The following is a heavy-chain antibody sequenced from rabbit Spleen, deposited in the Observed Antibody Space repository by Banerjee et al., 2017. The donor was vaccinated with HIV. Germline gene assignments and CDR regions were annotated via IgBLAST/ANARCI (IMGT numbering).Heavy chain of an antibody. D-gene: IGHD2-1*01. CDR3: VREDDDDYYDL. CDR1: GFSLSRYA. J-gene: IGHJ4*01. V-gene: IGHV1S7*01. CDR2: IDVNTGGT. Sequence: RLKETGGGLVQPGGGLTLSCKGAGFSLSRYAMNWVRQAPGKGLEWIGIIDVNTGGTEYATWVNGRFTISTNNAQSTVYLQMNGLTEADTATYFCVREDDDDYYDLWGPGTLVTVS.